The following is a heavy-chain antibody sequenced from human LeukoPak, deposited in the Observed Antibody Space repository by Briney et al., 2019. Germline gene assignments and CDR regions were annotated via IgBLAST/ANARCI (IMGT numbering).Heavy chain of an antibody. V-gene: IGHV4-61*02. D-gene: IGHD2-2*02. CDR1: GGSISSGSYY. CDR3: AREAPAIVVVPAAINLFDAFDI. Sequence: SQTLSLTCTVSGGSISSGSYYWSWIRQPAGKGLEWIGRIYTSGSTNYNPSLKSRVTISVDTSKNQFSLKLSSVTAAGTAVYYCAREAPAIVVVPAAINLFDAFDIWGQGTMVTVSS. J-gene: IGHJ3*02. CDR2: IYTSGST.